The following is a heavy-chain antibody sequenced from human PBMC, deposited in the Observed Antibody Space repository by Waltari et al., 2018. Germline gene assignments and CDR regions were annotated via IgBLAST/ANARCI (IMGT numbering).Heavy chain of an antibody. J-gene: IGHJ4*02. CDR2: INPKNGDT. D-gene: IGHD3-22*01. CDR1: GYTFTGYA. Sequence: PGASVKVSCKASGYTFTGYAILWVRQAPGQGLEWMGRINPKNGDTHYAQNFQGRVALTTDTSTNTAFMELQRLRSDDTAVYYCLRDSSGSHFDYWGQGTLVTVSS. V-gene: IGHV1-2*06. CDR3: LRDSSGSHFDY.